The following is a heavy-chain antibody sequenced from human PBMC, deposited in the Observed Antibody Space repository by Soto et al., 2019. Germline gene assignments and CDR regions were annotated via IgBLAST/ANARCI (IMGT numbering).Heavy chain of an antibody. V-gene: IGHV3-48*02. CDR1: GFTFSSNS. D-gene: IGHD3-3*01. CDR3: ATVIWSGHLTSDL. J-gene: IGHJ5*02. Sequence: EVQVVESGGGLVQPGGSLRLSCAASGFTFSSNSMNWVRQAPGKGLEWMSYISSSSSTIYADSVKGRFTISRDNAKNSLYLQMTSLRDADTAVYYCATVIWSGHLTSDLWRQGTLVTVSS. CDR2: ISSSSSTI.